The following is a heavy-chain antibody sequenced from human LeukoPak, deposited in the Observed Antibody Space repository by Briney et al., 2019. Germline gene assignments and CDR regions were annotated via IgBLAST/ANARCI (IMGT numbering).Heavy chain of an antibody. CDR2: IYTSGST. V-gene: IGHV4-61*02. Sequence: PSETLSLTCTVSGGSISSGSYYWSWIRQPAGKGLEWIGRIYTSGSTNYNPSLKSRVTISVDTSKNQFSLKLSSVTAADTAVYYCARESGIQLAPYYFDYWGQGTLVTVSS. J-gene: IGHJ4*02. CDR1: GGSISSGSYY. CDR3: ARESGIQLAPYYFDY. D-gene: IGHD5-18*01.